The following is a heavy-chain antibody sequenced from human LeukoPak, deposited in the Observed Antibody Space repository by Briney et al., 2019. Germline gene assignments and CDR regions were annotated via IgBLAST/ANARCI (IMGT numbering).Heavy chain of an antibody. CDR2: ISGSGGST. V-gene: IGHV3-23*01. J-gene: IGHJ4*02. D-gene: IGHD6-13*01. CDR1: GFTFSTYA. CDR3: AKDLAYSSSWYGSIDY. Sequence: GGSLRLSCEASGFTFSTYAMSWVRQAPGKGLEWVSAISGSGGSTYYADSVKGRFTISRDNSKNTLYLQMNSLRAEDTAIYYCAKDLAYSSSWYGSIDYWGQGTLVTVSS.